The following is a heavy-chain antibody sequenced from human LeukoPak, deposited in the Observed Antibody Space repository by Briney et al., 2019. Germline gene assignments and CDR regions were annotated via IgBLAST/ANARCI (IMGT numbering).Heavy chain of an antibody. V-gene: IGHV3-30*02. D-gene: IGHD3-3*01. Sequence: GGSLRLSCAASGLTFSSYGMHWVRQAPGKGLEWVAFIRYDGSNKYYADSVKGRFTISRDNSKNTLYLQMNSLRAEDTAVYYCAKSNYDFWSVLSGLIDYWGQGTLVTVSS. J-gene: IGHJ4*02. CDR3: AKSNYDFWSVLSGLIDY. CDR2: IRYDGSNK. CDR1: GLTFSSYG.